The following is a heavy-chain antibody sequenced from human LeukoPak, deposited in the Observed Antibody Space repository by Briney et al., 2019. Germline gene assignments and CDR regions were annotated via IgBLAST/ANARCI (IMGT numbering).Heavy chain of an antibody. CDR2: ISSSSSM. CDR1: GFTFSSYS. CDR3: ARVRQGAWYFDL. V-gene: IGHV3-48*04. D-gene: IGHD3-16*01. J-gene: IGHJ2*01. Sequence: GGSLRLSCAASGFTFSSYSMNWVRQAPGKGLKWVSYISSSSSMHFADSVKDRFTISRDNAKDTVFLQMNSLRAEDTALYYCARVRQGAWYFDLWGRGTLVTVSS.